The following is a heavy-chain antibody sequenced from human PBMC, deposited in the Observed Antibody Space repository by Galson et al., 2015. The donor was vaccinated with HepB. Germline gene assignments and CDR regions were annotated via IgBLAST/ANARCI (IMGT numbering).Heavy chain of an antibody. Sequence: SVKVSCKASGYTFTSYGISWVRQAPGQGLEWMGWISAYNGNTNYAQKLQGRVTMTTDTSTSTAYMELRSLRSEDTAVYYCATDVCDFWSGCHRGDFDYWGQGTLVTVSS. J-gene: IGHJ4*02. V-gene: IGHV1-18*04. D-gene: IGHD3-3*01. CDR1: GYTFTSYG. CDR3: ATDVCDFWSGCHRGDFDY. CDR2: ISAYNGNT.